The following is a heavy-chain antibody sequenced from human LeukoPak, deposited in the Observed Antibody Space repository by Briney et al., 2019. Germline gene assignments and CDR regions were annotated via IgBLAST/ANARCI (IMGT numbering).Heavy chain of an antibody. Sequence: GGSLRLSCAASGFTFSDYYMSWIRQAPGKGLEWVSGIFGSGGGTYYADSVKGRFTISRDNSKNTLYLQMNSLRAEDTAVYYCAKDSSSSNYYYGMDVWGQGTTVTVSS. CDR1: GFTFSDYY. V-gene: IGHV3-23*01. CDR2: IFGSGGGT. J-gene: IGHJ6*02. CDR3: AKDSSSSNYYYGMDV. D-gene: IGHD2-2*01.